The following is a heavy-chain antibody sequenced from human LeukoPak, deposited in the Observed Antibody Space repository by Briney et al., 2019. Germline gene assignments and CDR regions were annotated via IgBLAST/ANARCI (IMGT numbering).Heavy chain of an antibody. CDR2: FDPEDGET. Sequence: ASVKVSCKASGHTLSELAIHWVRQAPGKGLEWMGDFDPEDGETIYAQKFQGRVTMIEDTSTDIAYMELTSLRSEDTAVYFCATFASSYYFYWGQGTLVTVSS. CDR1: GHTLSELA. D-gene: IGHD3-10*01. V-gene: IGHV1-24*01. CDR3: ATFASSYYFY. J-gene: IGHJ4*02.